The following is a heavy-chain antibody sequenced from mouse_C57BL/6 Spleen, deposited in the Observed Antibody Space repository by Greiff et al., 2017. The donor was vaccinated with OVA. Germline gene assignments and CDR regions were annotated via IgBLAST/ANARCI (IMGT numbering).Heavy chain of an antibody. CDR3: ARRGAAQATAY. CDR1: GYTFTSYW. Sequence: QVQLQQSGAELVKPGASVKLSCKASGYTFTSYWMQWVKQRPGQGLEWIGEIDPSDSYTNYNQKFKGKATLTVDTSSSTAYMQLSSLTSEDSAVYYCARRGAAQATAYWGQGTLVTVSA. CDR2: IDPSDSYT. V-gene: IGHV1-50*01. D-gene: IGHD3-2*02. J-gene: IGHJ3*01.